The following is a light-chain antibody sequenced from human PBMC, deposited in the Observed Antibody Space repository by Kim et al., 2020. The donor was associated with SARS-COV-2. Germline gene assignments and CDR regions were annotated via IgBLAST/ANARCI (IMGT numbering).Light chain of an antibody. CDR2: GKN. Sequence: LGQTVRITCQGDSLRSYYASWYQQKPGPAPVLVIYGKNNRPSGFPDRFSGSSSGNTASLTITGAQAEDEADYYCNSRDSSGNHHVVFGGGTQLTVL. CDR1: SLRSYY. V-gene: IGLV3-19*01. CDR3: NSRDSSGNHHVV. J-gene: IGLJ2*01.